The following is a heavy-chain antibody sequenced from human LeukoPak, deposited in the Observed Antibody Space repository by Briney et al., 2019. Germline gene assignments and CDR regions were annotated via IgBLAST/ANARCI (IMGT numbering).Heavy chain of an antibody. V-gene: IGHV4-39*07. D-gene: IGHD3-10*01. CDR1: GDSISSYY. CDR2: IYYSGST. CDR3: AREVGGRGVIIDYYYYGMDV. J-gene: IGHJ6*02. Sequence: SETLSLTCTVSGDSISSYYWGWIRQPPGKGLEWIGSIYYSGSTYYNPSLKSRVTISVDTSKNQFSLKLSSVTAADTAVYYCAREVGGRGVIIDYYYYGMDVWGQGTTVTVSS.